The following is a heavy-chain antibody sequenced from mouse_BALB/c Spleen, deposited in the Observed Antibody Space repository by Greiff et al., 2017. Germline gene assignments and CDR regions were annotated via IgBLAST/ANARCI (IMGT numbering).Heavy chain of an antibody. J-gene: IGHJ3*01. CDR3: ARDLLPYRYKAWFAY. Sequence: EVMLVESGGGLVKPGGSLKLSCAASGFTFSDYYMYWVRQTPEKRLEWVATISDGGSYTYYPDSVKGRFTISRDNAKNNLYLQMSSLKSEDTAMYYCARDLLPYRYKAWFAYWGQGTLVTVSA. CDR1: GFTFSDYY. V-gene: IGHV5-4*02. D-gene: IGHD2-14*01. CDR2: ISDGGSYT.